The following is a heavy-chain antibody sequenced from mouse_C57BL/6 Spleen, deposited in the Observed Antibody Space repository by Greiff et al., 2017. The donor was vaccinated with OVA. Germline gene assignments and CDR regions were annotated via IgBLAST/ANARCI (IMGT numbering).Heavy chain of an antibody. V-gene: IGHV3-1*01. CDR2: ISYSGST. D-gene: IGHD2-12*01. CDR3: ARWGYSYFDY. Sequence: EVQLQESGPGMVKPSQSLSLTCTVTGYSITSGYDWHWIRHFPGNKLEWMGYISYSGSTNYNPSLKSRISITHDTSKNHFFLKLNSVTTEDTATYYCARWGYSYFDYWGQGTTLTVSS. J-gene: IGHJ2*01. CDR1: GYSITSGYD.